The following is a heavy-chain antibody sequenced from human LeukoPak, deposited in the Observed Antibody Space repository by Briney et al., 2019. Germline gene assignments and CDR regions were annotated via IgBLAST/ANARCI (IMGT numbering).Heavy chain of an antibody. CDR1: GFTFNTYW. CDR2: ISSDGSST. V-gene: IGHV3-74*01. CDR3: MSRGS. J-gene: IGHJ5*02. Sequence: GGSLRLSCAASGFTFNTYWMHWVRQGPGKGLVWVSRISSDGSSTSYADSVKGRFTISRDNAKNTMYLQMNSLKTEDTAMYYCMSRGSWGQGTLVTVSS. D-gene: IGHD3-10*01.